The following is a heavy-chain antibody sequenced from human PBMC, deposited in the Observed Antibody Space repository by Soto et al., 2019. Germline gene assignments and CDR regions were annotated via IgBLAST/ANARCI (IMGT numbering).Heavy chain of an antibody. CDR2: IVPIVDTS. Sequence: QVQLVQSGAEVRQPASSVKVSCKTSGGTFSSYAISWLRQAPGQGLEWMGGIVPIVDTSTYAQKFQGRVTISADASTSTVYMELSSLRADDTAVYYCVRVVAIPGYPDNWGQGTLFTVSS. D-gene: IGHD5-12*01. V-gene: IGHV1-69*12. J-gene: IGHJ4*02. CDR3: VRVVAIPGYPDN. CDR1: GGTFSSYA.